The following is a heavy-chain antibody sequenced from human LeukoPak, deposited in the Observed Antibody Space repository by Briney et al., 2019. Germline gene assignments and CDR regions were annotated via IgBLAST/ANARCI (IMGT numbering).Heavy chain of an antibody. CDR3: VSRDAYKPRYFMDV. Sequence: GGSLRLSCAVSGFTFDIAWMNWVRQAPGEGLEWLGRIKSKNDGAATDYAAPVRGRFTISTDDSKNTLYLQMNSLKAEDTAVYYCVSRDAYKPRYFMDVWGKGTTVTVSS. J-gene: IGHJ6*03. CDR2: IKSKNDGAAT. D-gene: IGHD5-24*01. CDR1: GFTFDIAW. V-gene: IGHV3-15*01.